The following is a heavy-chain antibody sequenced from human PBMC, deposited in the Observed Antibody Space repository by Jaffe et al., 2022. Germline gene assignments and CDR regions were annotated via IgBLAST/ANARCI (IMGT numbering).Heavy chain of an antibody. CDR2: IYHSGST. D-gene: IGHD4-17*01. J-gene: IGHJ4*02. CDR1: GGSISSGGYS. V-gene: IGHV4-30-2*01. Sequence: QLQLQESGSGLVKPSQTLSLTCAVSGGSISSGGYSWSWIRQPPGKGLEWIGYIYHSGSTYYNPSLKSRVTISVDRSKNQFSLKLSSVTAADTAVYYCASYDYGDRGGFDYWGQGTLVTVSS. CDR3: ASYDYGDRGGFDY.